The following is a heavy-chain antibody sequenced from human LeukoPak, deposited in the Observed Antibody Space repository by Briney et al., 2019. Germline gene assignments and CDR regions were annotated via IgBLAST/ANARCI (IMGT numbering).Heavy chain of an antibody. D-gene: IGHD1-26*01. CDR2: IVVGSGNT. V-gene: IGHV1-58*01. Sequence: GASVKVSCKASGFTFTSSAVQWVRQARGQRLEWIGWIVVGSGNTNYAQKFQGRVTMTRNTSISTAYMELSSLRSEDTAVYYCARGLPVGATDYWGQGTLVTVSS. CDR1: GFTFTSSA. J-gene: IGHJ4*02. CDR3: ARGLPVGATDY.